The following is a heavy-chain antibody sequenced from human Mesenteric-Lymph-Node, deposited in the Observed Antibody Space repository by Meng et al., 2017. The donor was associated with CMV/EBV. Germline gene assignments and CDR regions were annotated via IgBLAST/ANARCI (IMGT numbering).Heavy chain of an antibody. CDR1: GDSMYNYY. CDR3: ARDRPGMDV. J-gene: IGHJ6*02. Sequence: GGSLRLSCIVSGDSMYNYYWNWIRQPPGKGLEWVSYISSSGSTIYYADSVKGRVTISRDNAKNSLYLQMNSLRAEDTAVYYCARDRPGMDVWGQGTTVTVSS. CDR2: ISSSGSTI. V-gene: IGHV3-11*04.